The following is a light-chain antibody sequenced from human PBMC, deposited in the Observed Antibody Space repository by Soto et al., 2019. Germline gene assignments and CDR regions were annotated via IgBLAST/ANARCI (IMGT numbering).Light chain of an antibody. Sequence: EIVLTQSPCTLSLSPGERATLSCRASQSVSSSYLAWYRQKPGQAPRLLIYGASTRATGIPDRFSGSGSGTDFTLTISRLEPEDFAVYYCQQYDSSPWTFGQGTKVEVK. CDR2: GAS. CDR3: QQYDSSPWT. J-gene: IGKJ1*01. CDR1: QSVSSSY. V-gene: IGKV3-20*01.